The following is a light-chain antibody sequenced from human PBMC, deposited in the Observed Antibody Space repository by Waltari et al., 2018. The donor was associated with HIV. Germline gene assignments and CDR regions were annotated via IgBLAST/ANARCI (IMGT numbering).Light chain of an antibody. CDR1: QNINVS. J-gene: IGKJ1*01. Sequence: DIQMTQSPSSLSASVGDRVTIACRTSQNINVSLNWYQHKALKAPQLLIYAASTLRSGVPSRFSGSGSGTHFTLTVSGLQPEDFAAYYCQQSYTTPRTFGQGTKVEIK. CDR3: QQSYTTPRT. CDR2: AAS. V-gene: IGKV1-39*01.